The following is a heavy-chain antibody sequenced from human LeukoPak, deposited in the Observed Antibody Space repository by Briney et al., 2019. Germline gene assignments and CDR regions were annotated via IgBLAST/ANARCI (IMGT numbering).Heavy chain of an antibody. CDR1: GYSFTSYD. J-gene: IGHJ6*03. V-gene: IGHV1-8*01. CDR3: ARLGYYGSGSYYTYYYMDV. CDR2: MNLNSGNT. Sequence: GASVKVSCKASGYSFTSYDINCVREAPGQGHEWMGWMNLNSGNTAYAQKFQGRVTLTRNTSISTVSMELSSLRSEDTAVYYCARLGYYGSGSYYTYYYMDVWGKGTSVTISS. D-gene: IGHD3-10*01.